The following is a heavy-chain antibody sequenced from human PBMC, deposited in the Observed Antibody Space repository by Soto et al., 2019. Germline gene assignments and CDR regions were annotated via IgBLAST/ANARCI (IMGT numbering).Heavy chain of an antibody. V-gene: IGHV3-48*03. CDR1: GFIFSDYG. CDR2: ISNSGSNK. Sequence: GGSLRLSCETSGFIFSDYGMHWVRQAPGKGLEWVSDISNSGSNKHSADSVKGQFTISRDNAKNSLYLQMNSLRAEDTAVYYRARDTGGNSDYWGQGT. CDR3: ARDTGGNSDY. D-gene: IGHD2-15*01. J-gene: IGHJ4*02.